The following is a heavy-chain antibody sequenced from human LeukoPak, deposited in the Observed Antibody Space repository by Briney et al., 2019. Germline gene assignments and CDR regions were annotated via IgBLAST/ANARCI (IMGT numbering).Heavy chain of an antibody. CDR1: GFTFSSHN. CDR3: ARALSYCSITSCSLYYYYYYMDA. CDR2: ISSGGTTI. D-gene: IGHD2-2*01. V-gene: IGHV3-48*01. J-gene: IGHJ6*03. Sequence: GGSLRLSCAASGFTFSSHNMNWVRQAPGKGLEWVSYISSGGTTIYQADSVKGRFTISRDNAKNSLYLQMNSLRAEDTAVYYCARALSYCSITSCSLYYYYYYMDAWGKGTTVTVSS.